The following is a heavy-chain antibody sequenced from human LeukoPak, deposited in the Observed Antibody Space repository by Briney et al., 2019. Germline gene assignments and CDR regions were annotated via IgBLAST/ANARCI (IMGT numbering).Heavy chain of an antibody. CDR1: GFSLSTSGMR. CDR2: IDWDDDK. Sequence: ESGPALVKPXQTLTLTCTFSGFSLSTSGMRVSWIRQPPGKALEWLARIDWDDDKFYSTSLKTRLTISKDTSKNQVVLTMTNMDPVDTATYDCARTNYGDYRNWFDPWGQGTLVTVSS. CDR3: ARTNYGDYRNWFDP. V-gene: IGHV2-70*04. J-gene: IGHJ5*02. D-gene: IGHD4-17*01.